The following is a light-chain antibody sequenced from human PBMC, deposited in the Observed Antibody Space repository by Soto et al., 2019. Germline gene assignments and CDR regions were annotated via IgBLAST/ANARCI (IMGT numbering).Light chain of an antibody. CDR2: GAS. CDR3: QQRSNWPPIT. V-gene: IGKV3-11*01. Sequence: EIVLTQSPGTLSLSPGERATLSCRASQSVSRNNLVWYQQKPGQAPRLLIYGASNRATGIPARFSGSGSGTDFTLTISSLEPEDFAVYYCQQRSNWPPITFGQGTRLEIK. CDR1: QSVSRNN. J-gene: IGKJ5*01.